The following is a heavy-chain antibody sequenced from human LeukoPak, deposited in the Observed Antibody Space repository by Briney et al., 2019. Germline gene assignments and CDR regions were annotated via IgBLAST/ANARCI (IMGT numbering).Heavy chain of an antibody. CDR3: ARGRAEAELDY. V-gene: IGHV1-46*01. CDR2: INPSGGST. J-gene: IGHJ4*02. Sequence: GASVKVSCKASGYTFTSYSMHWVRQAPGQGLEWMGIINPSGGSTKCAQKFQGRVTMTRNTSISTAYIELSSLRSEDTAVYYCARGRAEAELDYWGQGTLVTVSS. D-gene: IGHD3-10*01. CDR1: GYTFTSYS.